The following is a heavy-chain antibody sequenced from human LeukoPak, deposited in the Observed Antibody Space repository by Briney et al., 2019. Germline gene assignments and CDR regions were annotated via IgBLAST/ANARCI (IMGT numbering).Heavy chain of an antibody. CDR1: GGSINSYY. CDR2: IHYSGTT. J-gene: IGHJ4*02. D-gene: IGHD3-10*01. V-gene: IGHV4-59*01. Sequence: SETLSLTCTVSGGSINSYYWSWIRQPPGKGLEWIGYIHYSGTTKYNPSLKSRVTISVDTSKNQFSLNLNSVTAADTAVYYCARDEGITMVRGVRGSWRYWGQGTLVTVSS. CDR3: ARDEGITMVRGVRGSWRY.